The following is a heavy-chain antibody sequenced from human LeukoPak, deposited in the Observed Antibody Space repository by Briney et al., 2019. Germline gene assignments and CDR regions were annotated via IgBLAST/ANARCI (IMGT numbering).Heavy chain of an antibody. CDR3: ARARYTGTYSPD. D-gene: IGHD1-26*01. CDR1: GYTFTGYY. V-gene: IGHV1-2*02. J-gene: IGHJ4*02. Sequence: AASVKVSCKASGYTFTGYYMHWVRQAPGQGLEWMGWINPNSGGTNYAQKFQGRVTMTTDTSTSTAYMELKSLRSDDTAVYYCARARYTGTYSPDWGQGTLVTVSS. CDR2: INPNSGGT.